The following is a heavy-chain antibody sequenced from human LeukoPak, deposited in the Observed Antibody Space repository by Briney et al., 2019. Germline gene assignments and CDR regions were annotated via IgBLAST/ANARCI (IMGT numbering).Heavy chain of an antibody. J-gene: IGHJ1*01. CDR3: ARGASVAAAGASP. V-gene: IGHV3-74*01. CDR1: GFTFTRYR. D-gene: IGHD6-13*01. Sequence: GGSLRLSCAASGFTFTRYRMHWVRQTPGKGLVWVSRINPEGSGTGYADSVKGRFTISRDNAKNTLYLQMNSLRAEDTAVYYCARGASVAAAGASPWGRGTLVTVSS. CDR2: INPEGSGT.